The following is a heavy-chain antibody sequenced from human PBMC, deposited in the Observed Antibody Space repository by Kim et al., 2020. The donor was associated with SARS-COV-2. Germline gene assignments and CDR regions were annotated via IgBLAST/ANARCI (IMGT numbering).Heavy chain of an antibody. CDR1: GGSFSTSSYY. Sequence: SETLSLTCTVSGGSFSTSSYYWGWIRQSPGKGLEWIGSIFYSRSTYYNPSLKSRVTIFVDTSKNQFSLKLTSVTAADTAVYYCARLPNYFGSGAFDYWGQGTLVTVSS. D-gene: IGHD3-10*01. J-gene: IGHJ4*02. CDR2: IFYSRST. CDR3: ARLPNYFGSGAFDY. V-gene: IGHV4-39*01.